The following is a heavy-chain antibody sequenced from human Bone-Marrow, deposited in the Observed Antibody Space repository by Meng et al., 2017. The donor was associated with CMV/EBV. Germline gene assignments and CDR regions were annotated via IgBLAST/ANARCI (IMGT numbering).Heavy chain of an antibody. CDR3: ARGIMVRGVSYYYYGMDV. V-gene: IGHV3-30-3*01. CDR1: GFTFSSYA. D-gene: IGHD3-10*01. CDR2: ISYDGSNK. Sequence: GESLKISYAASGFTFSSYAMHWVRQAPGKGLEWVAVISYDGSNKYYADSVKGRFTISRDNSKNTLYLQMNSLRAEDTAVYYCARGIMVRGVSYYYYGMDVWGQGTTVTVSS. J-gene: IGHJ6*02.